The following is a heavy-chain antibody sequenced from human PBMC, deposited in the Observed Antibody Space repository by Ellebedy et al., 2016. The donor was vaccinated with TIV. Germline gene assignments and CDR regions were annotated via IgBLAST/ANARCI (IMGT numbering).Heavy chain of an antibody. J-gene: IGHJ4*02. CDR3: AREFDDYFFDY. CDR2: MYYDGSTI. CDR1: GFTFSSYG. D-gene: IGHD2-21*02. Sequence: GGSLRLSCATSGFTFSSYGMHWVRQAPGKGLEWVALMYYDGSTIYYADSVKGRFTISRDNSKNTLYLQLNSLRAEDTAVYYCAREFDDYFFDYWGQGTLVTVSS. V-gene: IGHV3-30*02.